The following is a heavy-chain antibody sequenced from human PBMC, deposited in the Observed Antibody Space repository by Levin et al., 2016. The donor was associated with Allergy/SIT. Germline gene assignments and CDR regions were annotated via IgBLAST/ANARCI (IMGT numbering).Heavy chain of an antibody. V-gene: IGHV4-39*01. CDR2: IHNTGTT. J-gene: IGHJ4*02. CDR1: GGSISSSSYY. Sequence: SETLSLTCSVSGGSISSSSYYGGWIRQPPGKGLEWIANIHNTGTTHYNPSLKSRVSAFVDTSKNQFSLKLSSVTAADTAVYYCRLDYSESGDYFDYWGPGTLVTVSS. D-gene: IGHD1-1*01. CDR3: RLDYSESGDYFDY.